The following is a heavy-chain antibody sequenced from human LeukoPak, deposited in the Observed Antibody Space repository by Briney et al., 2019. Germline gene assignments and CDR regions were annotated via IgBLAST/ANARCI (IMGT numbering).Heavy chain of an antibody. CDR3: ASILRSSSGYYFDY. CDR2: IYSGDTT. Sequence: GGSLRLSCAASGFAVSTNYMSWVRQAPGKGLEWVSVIYSGDTTFYADSVRGKFTISRDNSKNTLYLQMNSLRAEDTAVYYCASILRSSSGYYFDYWGQGTLVTVSS. J-gene: IGHJ4*02. V-gene: IGHV3-66*01. CDR1: GFAVSTNY. D-gene: IGHD3-10*01.